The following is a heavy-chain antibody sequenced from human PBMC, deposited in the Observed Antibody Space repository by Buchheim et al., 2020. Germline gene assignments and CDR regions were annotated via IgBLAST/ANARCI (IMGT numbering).Heavy chain of an antibody. V-gene: IGHV3-30*03. CDR2: ISYDGSNK. CDR3: ARITSSTSVQITGMDV. Sequence: QVQLVESGGGVVQPGRSLRLSCAASGFTFSSYGMHWVRQAPGKGLEWVSVISYDGSNKYYADSVKGRFTISRDNPKNTLYMQMNRLRAEDTAVYDCARITSSTSVQITGMDVWGQGTT. J-gene: IGHJ6*02. D-gene: IGHD2-2*01. CDR1: GFTFSSYG.